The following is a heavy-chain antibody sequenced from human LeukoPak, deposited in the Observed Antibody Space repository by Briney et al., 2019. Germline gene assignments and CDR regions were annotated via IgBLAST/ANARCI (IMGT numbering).Heavy chain of an antibody. CDR3: ARDRRTYYDILTGYRYYYGMDV. Sequence: ASVKVSCKASGYTFTSYGISWVRQAPGQGVEGMGWISAYNGNTNYAQKLQGRVTMTTDTSTSTAYMELRSPRSDDTAVYYCARDRRTYYDILTGYRYYYGMDVWGQGTTVTVSS. D-gene: IGHD3-9*01. J-gene: IGHJ6*02. CDR1: GYTFTSYG. V-gene: IGHV1-18*01. CDR2: ISAYNGNT.